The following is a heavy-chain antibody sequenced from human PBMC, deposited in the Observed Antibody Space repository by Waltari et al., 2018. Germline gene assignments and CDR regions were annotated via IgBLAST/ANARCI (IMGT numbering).Heavy chain of an antibody. V-gene: IGHV1-69*01. D-gene: IGHD4-17*01. J-gene: IGHJ6*02. Sequence: QVQLVQSGAEVKKPGSSVKVSCKASGGTYSSYALSWMRQAPGQGLEWMGGIIPIFGTANYAQKFQGRVTITADESTSTAYMELSSLRSEDTAVYYCAARTTEDYYYGMDVWGQGTTVTVSS. CDR2: IIPIFGTA. CDR3: AARTTEDYYYGMDV. CDR1: GGTYSSYA.